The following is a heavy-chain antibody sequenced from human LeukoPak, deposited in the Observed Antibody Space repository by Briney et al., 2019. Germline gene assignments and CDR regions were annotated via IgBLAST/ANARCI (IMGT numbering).Heavy chain of an antibody. CDR2: IYIDGTT. Sequence: VGSLRLSCAASGFIVSHNYMTWVRQAPGKGLEWISVIYIDGTTYYADSVKGRFTISRDNSKNTLYLQMNSLRAEDTAVYYCARGVVIEYYFDYWGQGTLVTVSS. J-gene: IGHJ4*02. D-gene: IGHD3-22*01. V-gene: IGHV3-66*01. CDR1: GFIVSHNY. CDR3: ARGVVIEYYFDY.